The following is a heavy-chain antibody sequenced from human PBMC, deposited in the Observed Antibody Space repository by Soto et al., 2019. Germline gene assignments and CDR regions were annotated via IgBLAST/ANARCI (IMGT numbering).Heavy chain of an antibody. V-gene: IGHV3-74*01. CDR1: GFTFSTYW. D-gene: IGHD5-18*01. J-gene: IGHJ4*02. CDR2: INTDGSST. CDR3: ARDRDTYGLSYFDY. Sequence: GGSLRLSCAASGFTFSTYWMHWVRQAPGKGLVWVSRINTDGSSTSYADSVKGRFTISRDNAKNTLYLQMNSLRAEDTAIYYCARDRDTYGLSYFDYWGQGTLVTVSS.